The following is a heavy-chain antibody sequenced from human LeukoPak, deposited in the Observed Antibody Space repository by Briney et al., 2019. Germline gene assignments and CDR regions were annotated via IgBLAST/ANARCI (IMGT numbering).Heavy chain of an antibody. V-gene: IGHV3-21*01. J-gene: IGHJ4*02. CDR1: GFTFSSYE. Sequence: GGSLRLSCTASGFTFSSYEMNWVRQAPGKGLEWVSSISSSSSYIYYADSVKGRFTISRDNAKNSLYLQMNSLRAEDTAVYYCARGEATGGYFDYWGQGTLVTVSS. D-gene: IGHD1-26*01. CDR3: ARGEATGGYFDY. CDR2: ISSSSSYI.